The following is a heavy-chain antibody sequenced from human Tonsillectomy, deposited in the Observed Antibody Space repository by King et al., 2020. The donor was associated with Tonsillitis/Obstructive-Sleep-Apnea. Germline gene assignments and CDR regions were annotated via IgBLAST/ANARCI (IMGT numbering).Heavy chain of an antibody. CDR3: ARHPDTMVQGVTTIDY. D-gene: IGHD3-10*01. V-gene: IGHV4-39*01. CDR1: GGSISSSSYY. J-gene: IGHJ4*02. Sequence: QLQESGPGLVKPSETLSLTCTVSGGSISSSSYYWGWIRQPPGKGLEWIGSIYYSGSTSYNPSLKSRVTISVDTSKNPFSLQLSSVTAADTAVYYCARHPDTMVQGVTTIDYWGQGTLVTVSS. CDR2: IYYSGST.